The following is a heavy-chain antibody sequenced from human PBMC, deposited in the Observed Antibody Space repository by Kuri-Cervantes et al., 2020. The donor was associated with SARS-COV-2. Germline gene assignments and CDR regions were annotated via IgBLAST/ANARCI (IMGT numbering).Heavy chain of an antibody. V-gene: IGHV3-74*01. Sequence: GESLKISCAASGFTSSRSWMLWVCQAPGKGLVWVSRINSDGSVTSYPDSVEGRFTISRDNAKNTLSLQMNSLSAEDTAVYFCARVETSHYSSYYMDVWGKGTTVTVSS. J-gene: IGHJ6*03. CDR2: INSDGSVT. CDR1: GFTSSRSW. CDR3: ARVETSHYSSYYMDV.